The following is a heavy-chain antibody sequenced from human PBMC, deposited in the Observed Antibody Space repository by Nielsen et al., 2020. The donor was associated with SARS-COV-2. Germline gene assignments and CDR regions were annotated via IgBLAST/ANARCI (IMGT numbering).Heavy chain of an antibody. D-gene: IGHD2-15*01. CDR1: GYTFTSYG. CDR2: INPSGGST. CDR3: ARVSLNADIVVEDGMDV. Sequence: ASVKVSCKASGYTFTSYGISWVRQAPGQGLEWMGIINPSGGSTSYAQKFQGRVTMTRDTSTSTVYMELSSLRSEDTAVYYCARVSLNADIVVEDGMDVWGQGTTVTVSS. J-gene: IGHJ6*02. V-gene: IGHV1-46*01.